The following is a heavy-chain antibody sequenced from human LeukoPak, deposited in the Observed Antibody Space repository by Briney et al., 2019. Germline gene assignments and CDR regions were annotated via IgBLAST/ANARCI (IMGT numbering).Heavy chain of an antibody. V-gene: IGHV3-7*03. J-gene: IGHJ1*01. Sequence: GGSLRLSCVASGFIFDNYALSWVRQAPGKGLEWVANIKQDGSEKYYVDSVKGRFTISRDNAKNSLYLQMNSLRAEDTAVYYCARDRDYSPTWILQHWGQGTLVTVSS. D-gene: IGHD2-15*01. CDR1: GFIFDNYA. CDR3: ARDRDYSPTWILQH. CDR2: IKQDGSEK.